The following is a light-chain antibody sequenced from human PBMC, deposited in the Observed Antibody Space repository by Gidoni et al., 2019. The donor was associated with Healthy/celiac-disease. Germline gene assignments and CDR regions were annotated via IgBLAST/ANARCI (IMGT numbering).Light chain of an antibody. CDR2: DAS. Sequence: DIQMTQSPSSLSASVGDRVTITCQASQDRSNYLNWYQQKPGTAPKLLIYDASNLETGVPSRFSGRGSGTDGTVTISSRQPEDIATYYCQQYDNLPLTFGGGTKVEIK. J-gene: IGKJ4*01. CDR1: QDRSNY. V-gene: IGKV1-33*01. CDR3: QQYDNLPLT.